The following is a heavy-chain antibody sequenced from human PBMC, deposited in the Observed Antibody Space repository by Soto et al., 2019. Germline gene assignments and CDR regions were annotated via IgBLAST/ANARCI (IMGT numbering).Heavy chain of an antibody. Sequence: XQTLSLTCAISGYRVSSNIAAWIWIRPSPSRGLEWLGRTYYRSKWYNDYAVSVKSRITINPDTSKNQFSLQLNSVTPEDTAVYYCARVVGSSGWLDYWGQGILGT. D-gene: IGHD6-19*01. J-gene: IGHJ4*02. CDR2: TYYRSKWYN. CDR1: GYRVSSNIAA. V-gene: IGHV6-1*01. CDR3: ARVVGSSGWLDY.